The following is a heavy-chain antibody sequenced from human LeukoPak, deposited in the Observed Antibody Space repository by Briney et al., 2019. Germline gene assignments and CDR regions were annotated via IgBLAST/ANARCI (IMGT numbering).Heavy chain of an antibody. CDR3: ARSAHCSGGSCYSPFDY. V-gene: IGHV3-74*01. CDR2: INSDGSST. D-gene: IGHD2-15*01. CDR1: GFTFSSYW. Sequence: PGGSLRLSCAASGFTFSSYWMHCVRQAPGKGPVWVSRINSDGSSTSYADSVKGRFTISRDNAKNTLYLQMNSLRAEDTAVYYCARSAHCSGGSCYSPFDYWGQGTLVTVSS. J-gene: IGHJ4*02.